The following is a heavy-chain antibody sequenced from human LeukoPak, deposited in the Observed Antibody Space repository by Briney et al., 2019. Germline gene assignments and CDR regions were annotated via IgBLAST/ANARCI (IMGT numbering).Heavy chain of an antibody. V-gene: IGHV1-69*13. Sequence: GASVKVSCKASGGTFSSYAISWVRQAPGQGLEWMGGIIPIFGTANYAQKFQGRVTITADESTSTAYMELSSLRSEDTAVYYCAREYCSGGSCPLDYWGQGTLVTVSS. CDR1: GGTFSSYA. CDR2: IIPIFGTA. CDR3: AREYCSGGSCPLDY. J-gene: IGHJ4*02. D-gene: IGHD2-15*01.